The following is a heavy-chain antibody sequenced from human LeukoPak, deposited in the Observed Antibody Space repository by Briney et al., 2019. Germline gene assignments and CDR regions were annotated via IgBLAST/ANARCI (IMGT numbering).Heavy chain of an antibody. CDR1: GFTFADYA. Sequence: GGSLRLSCTTSGFTFADYALTWVRQAPGKGLEWVSAISGSGGSTYYADSVKGRFTISRDNSKNTLYLQMNSLRAEDTAVYYCAKGYCSSTSCYYHYWGQGTLVTVSS. CDR2: ISGSGGST. D-gene: IGHD2-2*01. V-gene: IGHV3-23*01. J-gene: IGHJ4*02. CDR3: AKGYCSSTSCYYHY.